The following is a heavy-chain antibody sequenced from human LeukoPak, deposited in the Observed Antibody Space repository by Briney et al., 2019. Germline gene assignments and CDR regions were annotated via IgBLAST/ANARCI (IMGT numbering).Heavy chain of an antibody. V-gene: IGHV1-8*01. CDR1: GYTFTSYD. D-gene: IGHD1-26*01. Sequence: VASVNVSCKASGYTFTSYDINWVRQAPGQGLEWMGWMNPNSGNTGYAQKFQGRVTMTRNTSISTAYMELSSLRSEDTAVYYCARRLTIRGSYSPFQHWGQGTLVTVSS. CDR2: MNPNSGNT. J-gene: IGHJ1*01. CDR3: ARRLTIRGSYSPFQH.